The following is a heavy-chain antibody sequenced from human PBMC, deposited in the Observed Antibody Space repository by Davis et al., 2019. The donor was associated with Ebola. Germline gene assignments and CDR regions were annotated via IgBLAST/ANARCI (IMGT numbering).Heavy chain of an antibody. V-gene: IGHV4-34*01. CDR1: GGSFSGYY. J-gene: IGHJ5*02. CDR2: INYSGST. D-gene: IGHD3-16*01. Sequence: MPSETLSPTCAAHGGSFSGYYWSWIRQPPGKGLEWIGEINYSGSTNYDPSLKSRVTISVDTSKNQFSLKLSSVTAADTAVYYCARGPHSLGLDPWGQGTLVTVSS. CDR3: ARGPHSLGLDP.